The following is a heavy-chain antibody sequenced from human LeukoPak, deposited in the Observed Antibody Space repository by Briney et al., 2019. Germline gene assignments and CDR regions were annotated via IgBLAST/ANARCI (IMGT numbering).Heavy chain of an antibody. CDR2: IDWDDDK. J-gene: IGHJ4*02. V-gene: IGHV2-70*11. CDR3: ARMQSSGYRYFDY. CDR1: GFSLRTSGMC. D-gene: IGHD3-22*01. Sequence: SRPALGNPPQALTLTCTFSGFSLRTSGMCVSWIRQPPGKALEWLARIDWDDDKYYSTSLKTRLTISKDTSKNQVVLTMTNMDPVDTATYYCARMQSSGYRYFDYWGQGTLVTASS.